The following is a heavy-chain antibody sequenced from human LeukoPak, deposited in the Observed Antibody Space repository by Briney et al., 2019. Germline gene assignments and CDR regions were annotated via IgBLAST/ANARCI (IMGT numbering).Heavy chain of an antibody. CDR2: MNPNSGNT. V-gene: IGHV1-8*01. CDR3: ARAGDSWVPFLYYFDY. Sequence: ASVKVSCKASGYTFTSYDINWVRQATGQGLEWMGWMNPNSGNTGYAQKFQGRVTMTRNTSISTAYMELSSLRSEDTAVYYCARAGDSWVPFLYYFDYWGQGTLVTVSS. D-gene: IGHD2-21*01. CDR1: GYTFTSYD. J-gene: IGHJ4*02.